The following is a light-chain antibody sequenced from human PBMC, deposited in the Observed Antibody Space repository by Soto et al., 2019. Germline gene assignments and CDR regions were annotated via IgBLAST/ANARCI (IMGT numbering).Light chain of an antibody. V-gene: IGLV2-14*02. J-gene: IGLJ2*01. CDR3: NSYAGSNTMV. Sequence: QSALTQPASVSGSPGQSITISCTGTNNDVGGYKLVSWYQQHPGKVPKVVIYEGSKRPAGVPDRFSGSKSGNTASLTVSGLQAEDEADYHCNSYAGSNTMVFGGGTKLTVL. CDR1: NNDVGGYKL. CDR2: EGS.